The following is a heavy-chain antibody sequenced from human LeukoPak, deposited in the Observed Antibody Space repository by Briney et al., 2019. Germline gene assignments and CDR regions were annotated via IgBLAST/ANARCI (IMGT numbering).Heavy chain of an antibody. D-gene: IGHD3-22*01. V-gene: IGHV3-15*01. Sequence: GGSLRLSCAASGFTFSNAWMSWVRQAPGKGLEWVGRIKSKTDGGTTDYAAPVKGRFTISRDDSKNTLYLQMNSPKTEDTAVYYCTTEKDSSGYYKFFDYWGQGTLVTVSS. CDR2: IKSKTDGGTT. CDR1: GFTFSNAW. CDR3: TTEKDSSGYYKFFDY. J-gene: IGHJ4*02.